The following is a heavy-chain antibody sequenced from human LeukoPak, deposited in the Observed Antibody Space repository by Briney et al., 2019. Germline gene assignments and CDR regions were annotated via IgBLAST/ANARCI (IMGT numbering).Heavy chain of an antibody. CDR1: GFTFSSYG. V-gene: IGHV3-30*03. CDR3: ARHRGPSLHSSGYFDY. D-gene: IGHD3-22*01. CDR2: XXXDGTNK. J-gene: IGHJ4*02. Sequence: GGSLRLSCAASGFTFSSYGMXWVRQAPGKGLEWVAXXXXDGTNKYYADSVKGRFTISRDNSKNTLYLQMNSLRTEDTAVYYCARHRGPSLHSSGYFDYWGQGTLVTVSS.